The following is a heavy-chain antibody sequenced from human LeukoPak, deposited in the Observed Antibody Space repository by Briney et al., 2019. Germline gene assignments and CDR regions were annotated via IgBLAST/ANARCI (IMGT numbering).Heavy chain of an antibody. CDR3: ARDESYGDYLLGAFDI. CDR2: INAGNGNT. J-gene: IGHJ3*02. V-gene: IGHV1-3*01. Sequence: GASVKVSCKASGYTFTSYAMHWVRQAPGQRLEWMGWINAGNGNTKYSQKFQGRVTITRDTSASTAYMELSSLRSEDTAVYYCARDESYGDYLLGAFDIWGQGTMVTVSS. CDR1: GYTFTSYA. D-gene: IGHD4-17*01.